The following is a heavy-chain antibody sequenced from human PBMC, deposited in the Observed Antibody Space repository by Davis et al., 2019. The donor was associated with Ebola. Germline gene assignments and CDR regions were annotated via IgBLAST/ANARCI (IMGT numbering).Heavy chain of an antibody. CDR1: GDTVSSIDGA. D-gene: IGHD6-19*01. J-gene: IGHJ6*02. CDR2: TYYKSKWYN. CDR3: ARGWFRSGMDV. V-gene: IGHV6-1*01. Sequence: HSQTLSLTCDTSGDTVSSIDGAWNWIRQSPSRGLEWLGRTYYKSKWYNDYAVSVKSRITINPDTSKNQFSLQLNSVTPEDTAVYYCARGWFRSGMDVWGQGTTVTVSS.